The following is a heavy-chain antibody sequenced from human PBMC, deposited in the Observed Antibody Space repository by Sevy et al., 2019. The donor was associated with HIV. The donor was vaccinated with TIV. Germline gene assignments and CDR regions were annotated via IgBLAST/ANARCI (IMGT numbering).Heavy chain of an antibody. D-gene: IGHD1-26*01. V-gene: IGHV3-30-3*01. J-gene: IGHJ4*02. CDR1: GFTFSSNA. CDR2: ISYDGSNK. CDR3: AREYGGSYSYYFDY. Sequence: GGSLRLSCAASGFTFSSNAMHWVRQAPGKGLEWVAVISYDGSNKYYADSVKGRFTISRDNSKNTLYLQMNSLRAEDTAVYYCAREYGGSYSYYFDYWGQGTLVTVSS.